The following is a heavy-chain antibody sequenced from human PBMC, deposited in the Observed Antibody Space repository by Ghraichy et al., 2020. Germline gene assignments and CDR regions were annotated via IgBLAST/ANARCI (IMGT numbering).Heavy chain of an antibody. CDR2: IYTSGST. D-gene: IGHD3-10*01. CDR3: ARDGDTMVRGVFDY. V-gene: IGHV4-4*07. CDR1: GGSISSYY. Sequence: SETLSLTCTVSGGSISSYYWSWIRQPAGKGLEWIGRIYTSGSTNYNPSLKSRVTMSVDTSKNQFSLKLSSVTAADTAVYYCARDGDTMVRGVFDYWGQGTLVTVSS. J-gene: IGHJ4*02.